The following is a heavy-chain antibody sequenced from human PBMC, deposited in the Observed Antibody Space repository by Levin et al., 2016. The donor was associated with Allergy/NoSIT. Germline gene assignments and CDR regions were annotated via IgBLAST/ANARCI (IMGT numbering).Heavy chain of an antibody. CDR2: INPSGGST. CDR1: GYTFSTYY. J-gene: IGHJ4*02. D-gene: IGHD6-19*01. Sequence: ASVKVSCKASGYTFSTYYIHWVRQAPGQGLEWMGVINPSGGSTSYAQIFQDRVTMTSDTSRSTVYMELSSLRSEDTAVYYCARAPPRPGYSGAWYYFDYWGQGTLVTVSS. V-gene: IGHV1-46*01. CDR3: ARAPPRPGYSGAWYYFDY.